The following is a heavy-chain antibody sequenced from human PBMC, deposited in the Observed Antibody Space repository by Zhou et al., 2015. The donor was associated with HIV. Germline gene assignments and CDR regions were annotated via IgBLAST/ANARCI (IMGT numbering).Heavy chain of an antibody. CDR1: GYTFTSYD. V-gene: IGHV1-8*01. CDR3: ARGIRNELFSDY. Sequence: QVQLVQSEAEVKKPGASVKVSCKASGYTFTSYDINWVRQATGQGLEWMGWMNPNSGNTGYAQKFRGRITMTGDTSINSAYMELSSLTPDDTAVYYCARGIRNELFSDYWGQGTLVTVSS. D-gene: IGHD1-1*01. J-gene: IGHJ4*02. CDR2: MNPNSGNT.